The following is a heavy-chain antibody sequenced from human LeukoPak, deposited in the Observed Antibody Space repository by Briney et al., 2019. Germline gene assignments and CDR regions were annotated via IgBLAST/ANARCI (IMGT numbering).Heavy chain of an antibody. D-gene: IGHD3-22*01. CDR2: IIPGSSDT. V-gene: IGHV5-51*01. J-gene: IGHJ4*02. CDR1: GYHFKRSW. Sequence: PGEAPKTSRIGSGYHFKRSWNGWGPQKPGKGVEGMGGIIPGSSDTRYSPSLQGPVTISDDQSHNPAYLEWSSLKASDTAMYYCARRKWDSSVYYFDYWGQGTLVSVS. CDR3: ARRKWDSSVYYFDY.